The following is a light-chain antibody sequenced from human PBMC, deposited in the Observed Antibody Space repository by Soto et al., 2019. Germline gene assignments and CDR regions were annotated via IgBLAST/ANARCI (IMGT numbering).Light chain of an antibody. CDR3: QQRTNWPLT. Sequence: EIVLTQSPATLSLSPGERATLSCWASQSVSNSLAWYQQRPGQSPRLLIYDVSTRATGIPARFGGSGSGTDFTLTISCLETEDFAVYYCQQRTNWPLTFGGGTKVEI. CDR1: QSVSNS. V-gene: IGKV3-11*01. CDR2: DVS. J-gene: IGKJ4*01.